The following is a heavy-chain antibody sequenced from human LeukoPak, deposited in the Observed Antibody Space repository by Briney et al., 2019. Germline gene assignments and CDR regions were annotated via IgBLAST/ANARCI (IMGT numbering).Heavy chain of an antibody. V-gene: IGHV3-23*03. J-gene: IGHJ4*02. CDR2: IYSGGST. CDR3: AKDPLQYSSSSDVY. Sequence: GGSLRLSCAASGFTFSTYAISWVRQAPGKGLEWVSVIYSGGSTYYADSVKGRFTISRDNSKNTLYLQMNSLRAEDTAVYYCAKDPLQYSSSSDVYWGQGTLVTVSS. CDR1: GFTFSTYA. D-gene: IGHD6-6*01.